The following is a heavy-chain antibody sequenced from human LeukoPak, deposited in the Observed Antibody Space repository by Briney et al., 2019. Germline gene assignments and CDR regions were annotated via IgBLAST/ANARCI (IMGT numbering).Heavy chain of an antibody. CDR3: AKGMDTLNPYWYFDV. D-gene: IGHD5-18*01. CDR2: INWSGVST. J-gene: IGHJ2*01. V-gene: IGHV3-20*04. CDR1: GFTFDDYA. Sequence: GGSLRLSCAASGFTFDDYAMSWVRQAPGKGLEWVSGINWSGVSTGYADSVKGRFTISRDNTKNSLFLQMNSLRAEDTAFNYCAKGMDTLNPYWYFDVWGRGTLVTVSS.